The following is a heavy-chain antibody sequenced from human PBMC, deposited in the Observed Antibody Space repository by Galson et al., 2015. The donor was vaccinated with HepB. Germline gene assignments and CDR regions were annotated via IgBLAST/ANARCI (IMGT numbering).Heavy chain of an antibody. CDR1: GGSFSGYY. D-gene: IGHD2-8*02. CDR3: ARVSAPGWKLVVYAPIGHWFDP. V-gene: IGHV4-34*01. Sequence: SETLSLTCAVYGGSFSGYYWSWIRQPPGKGLEWIGEINHSGSTNYNPSLKSRVTISVDTSKNQFSLKLSSVTAADTAVYYCARVSAPGWKLVVYAPIGHWFDPWGQGTLVTVSS. CDR2: INHSGST. J-gene: IGHJ5*02.